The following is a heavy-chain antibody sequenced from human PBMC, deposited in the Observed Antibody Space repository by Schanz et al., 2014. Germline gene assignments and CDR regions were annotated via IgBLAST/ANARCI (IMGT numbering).Heavy chain of an antibody. CDR3: ARGLVRYFAY. J-gene: IGHJ4*02. CDR2: INPNSGGT. D-gene: IGHD2-8*02. CDR1: GYSFTEYF. V-gene: IGHV1-2*02. Sequence: QVQLVQSGPAVKKPGASMKVSCLASGYSFTEYFLHWVRQAPGQGLEWMGWINPNSGGTNYAQKFQGRVTMTSDTSITTVYMEVNSLTSDDTAVYYCARGLVRYFAYWGQGTLVTVSS.